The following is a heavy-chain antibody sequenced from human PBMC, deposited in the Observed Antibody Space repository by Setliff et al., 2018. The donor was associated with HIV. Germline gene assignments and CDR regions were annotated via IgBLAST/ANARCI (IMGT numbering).Heavy chain of an antibody. V-gene: IGHV1-69*13. Sequence: ASVKVSCKASGGTFRSYAISWVRQAPGQGLEYMGGIIPIFGTTDYAQKFRGRVTITADESRTTAYMELSSLRSEDTAVYYCAEYYYDTSGYPYFDYWGLGTLVTVSS. CDR2: IIPIFGTT. J-gene: IGHJ4*02. CDR3: AEYYYDTSGYPYFDY. CDR1: GGTFRSYA. D-gene: IGHD3-22*01.